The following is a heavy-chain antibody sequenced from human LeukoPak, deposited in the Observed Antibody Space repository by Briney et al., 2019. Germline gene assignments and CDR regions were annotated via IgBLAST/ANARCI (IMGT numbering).Heavy chain of an antibody. CDR3: AKGDSSGYLLGAFDI. D-gene: IGHD3-22*01. CDR2: ISGSGGST. J-gene: IGHJ3*02. V-gene: IGHV3-23*01. CDR1: GFTFSSYA. Sequence: PGASLRLSCAASGFTFSSYAMSWVRQAPGKGLEWVSAISGSGGSTYYADSVKGRFTISRDNSKNTLYLQMNSLRAEDTAVYYCAKGDSSGYLLGAFDIWGQGTVVTVSS.